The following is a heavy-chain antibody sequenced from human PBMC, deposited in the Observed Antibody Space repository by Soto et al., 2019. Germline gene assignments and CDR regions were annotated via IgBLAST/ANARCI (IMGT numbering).Heavy chain of an antibody. J-gene: IGHJ3*02. CDR1: GFTFSSYG. CDR3: ARDSSSSYAFDI. Sequence: QVQLVESGGGVVQPGRSLRLSCAASGFTFSSYGMHWVRQAPGKGLEWVAVIRYDGSNKYYADSVKGRFTISRDNSKNTPYLQMNSLRAEDTAVYYCARDSSSSYAFDIWGQGTMVTVSS. D-gene: IGHD6-19*01. CDR2: IRYDGSNK. V-gene: IGHV3-33*01.